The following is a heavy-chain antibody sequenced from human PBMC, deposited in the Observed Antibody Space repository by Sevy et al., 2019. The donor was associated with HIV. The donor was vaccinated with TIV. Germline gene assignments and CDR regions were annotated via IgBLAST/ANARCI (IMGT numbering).Heavy chain of an antibody. D-gene: IGHD3-22*01. Sequence: ASVKVSCKVSGYTLTELSMHWVRQPPGKGLEWMGRFDPEDVETIYAQKFLGRITMTEDTSTDTAYMDLSSLRSEDTAVYYFATEDITMIPYGLDVWGQGTTVTVSS. CDR1: GYTLTELS. J-gene: IGHJ6*02. CDR2: FDPEDVET. V-gene: IGHV1-24*01. CDR3: ATEDITMIPYGLDV.